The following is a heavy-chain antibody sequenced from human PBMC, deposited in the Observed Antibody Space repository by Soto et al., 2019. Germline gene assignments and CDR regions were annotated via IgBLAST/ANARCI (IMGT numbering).Heavy chain of an antibody. D-gene: IGHD2-2*03. CDR3: ARGGLGIVVVPAAIPINWFDP. CDR2: IIPIFGTA. Sequence: GASVKVSCKASGGTFSSYAISWVRQAPGQGLEWMGGIIPIFGTANYAQKFQGRVTITADESTSTAYMELSSLRSEDTAVYYCARGGLGIVVVPAAIPINWFDPWGQGTLVTVSS. J-gene: IGHJ5*02. V-gene: IGHV1-69*13. CDR1: GGTFSSYA.